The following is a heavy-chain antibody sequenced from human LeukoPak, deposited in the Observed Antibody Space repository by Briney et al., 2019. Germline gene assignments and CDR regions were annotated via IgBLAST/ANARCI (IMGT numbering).Heavy chain of an antibody. D-gene: IGHD6-13*01. J-gene: IGHJ4*02. V-gene: IGHV4-59*01. CDR2: IYYSGST. CDR3: ASGPYPAAGTDHQFDY. CDR1: GASISSYY. Sequence: SETLSLTCTVSGASISSYYWSWIRQPPGKGLEWIGYIYYSGSTNYNPTHYNPSLESRVTISVDASKNHFSLKLSSVTAADTAVYYCASGPYPAAGTDHQFDYWGPGTLVTVSS.